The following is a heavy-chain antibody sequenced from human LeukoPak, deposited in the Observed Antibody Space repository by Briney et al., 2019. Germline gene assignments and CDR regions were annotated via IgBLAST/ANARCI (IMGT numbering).Heavy chain of an antibody. J-gene: IGHJ4*02. V-gene: IGHV5-51*01. CDR3: ARLTGAAAHFRLDY. CDR2: IYPGDSDT. Sequence: GESLKISCKGSGYSFTSYWIGWVRQMPGKGLEWMGVIYPGDSDTRYSPSFQGQVTISADKSISTAYLQWGSLKASDTATYYCARLTGAAAHFRLDYWGQGTLVTVSS. D-gene: IGHD2-2*01. CDR1: GYSFTSYW.